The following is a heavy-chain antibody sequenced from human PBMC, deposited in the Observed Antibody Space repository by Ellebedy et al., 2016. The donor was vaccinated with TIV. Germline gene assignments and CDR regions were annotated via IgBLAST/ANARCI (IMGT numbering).Heavy chain of an antibody. CDR2: IKQDGSEK. J-gene: IGHJ4*02. D-gene: IGHD2-2*01. CDR3: ASSVVPAAMFLPN. V-gene: IGHV3-7*01. CDR1: GFTFSSYG. Sequence: GESLKISXAASGFTFSSYGMHWVRQAPGKGLEWVANIKQDGSEKYYVDSVKGRFTISRDNAKNSLYLQMNSLRAEDTAVYYCASSVVPAAMFLPNWGQGTLVTVSS.